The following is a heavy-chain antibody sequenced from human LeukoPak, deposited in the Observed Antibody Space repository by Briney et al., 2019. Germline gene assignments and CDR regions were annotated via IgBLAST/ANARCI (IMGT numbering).Heavy chain of an antibody. CDR2: ISSNGGST. D-gene: IGHD3-10*01. CDR3: ARGDYYGSGSYYNPLDY. V-gene: IGHV3-64*01. CDR1: GFTFSSYE. J-gene: IGHJ4*02. Sequence: PGGSLRLSCAASGFTFSSYEMNWVRQAPGKGLEYVSAISSNGGSTYYANSVKGRFTISRDNSKNTLYLQMGSLRAEDMAVYYCARGDYYGSGSYYNPLDYWGQGTLVTVSS.